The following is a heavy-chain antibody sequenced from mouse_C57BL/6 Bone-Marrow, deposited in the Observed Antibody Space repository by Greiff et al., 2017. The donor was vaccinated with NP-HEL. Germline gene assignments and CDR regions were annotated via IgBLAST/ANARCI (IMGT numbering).Heavy chain of an antibody. D-gene: IGHD1-1*01. V-gene: IGHV5-9*01. Sequence: EVKLVESGGGLVKPGGSLKLSCAASGFTFSSYTMSWVRQTPEKRLEWVATISGGGGNTYYPDSVKGRFTISRDNAKNTLYLQMSSLRSEDTALYYCARHGNFITTVVADYWGQGTTLTVSS. CDR3: ARHGNFITTVVADY. CDR1: GFTFSSYT. CDR2: ISGGGGNT. J-gene: IGHJ2*01.